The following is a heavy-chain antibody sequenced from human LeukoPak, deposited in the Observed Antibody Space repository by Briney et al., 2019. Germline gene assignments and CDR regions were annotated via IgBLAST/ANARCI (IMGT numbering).Heavy chain of an antibody. CDR2: IMTDGSEN. Sequence: PWGSLRLSCAASGFTFSSYWMSWVRQAPGKGLEWVADIMTDGSENYSVASVKGRFTISRDTAKNSLYLQMNSLRAEDTAVYYCARPQGPIAAAGTDWGQGTLVTVSS. V-gene: IGHV3-7*01. J-gene: IGHJ4*02. CDR1: GFTFSSYW. D-gene: IGHD6-13*01. CDR3: ARPQGPIAAAGTD.